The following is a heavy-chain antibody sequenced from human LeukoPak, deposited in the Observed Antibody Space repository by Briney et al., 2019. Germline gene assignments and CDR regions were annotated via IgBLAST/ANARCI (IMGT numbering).Heavy chain of an antibody. J-gene: IGHJ4*02. CDR2: INHSGST. D-gene: IGHD6-19*01. CDR1: GGSFSGYY. CDR3: ASSGWSKFDY. Sequence: PSETLSLTCAVYGGSFSGYYWSWIRQPPGKGLEWIGEINHSGSTNYNPSLKSRVTISVDTSKNQFSLKLSSVTAADTAVYYCASSGWSKFDYWGQGTVVTVSS. V-gene: IGHV4-34*01.